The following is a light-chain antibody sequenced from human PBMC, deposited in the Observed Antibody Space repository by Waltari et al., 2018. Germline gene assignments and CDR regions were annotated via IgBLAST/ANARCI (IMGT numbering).Light chain of an antibody. Sequence: QSVLTQPPSVSGTPGQRVTISCSGSNSNIGGNFVNWYQQLPGKAPQLLIYNDNQGPSGFPARFSASKSGTSAALAITGLQSEDEADYYCAVWDDSLGGVFGGGTKLTVL. CDR1: NSNIGGNF. J-gene: IGLJ3*02. V-gene: IGLV1-44*01. CDR2: NDN. CDR3: AVWDDSLGGV.